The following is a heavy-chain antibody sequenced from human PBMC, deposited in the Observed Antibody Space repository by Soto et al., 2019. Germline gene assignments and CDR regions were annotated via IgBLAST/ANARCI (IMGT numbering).Heavy chain of an antibody. CDR3: ARPGYCSSTSCSNYYYYGMDV. CDR2: IDPSDSYT. J-gene: IGHJ6*02. V-gene: IGHV5-10-1*03. D-gene: IGHD2-2*03. CDR1: GYSFTSYW. Sequence: EVQLVQSGAEVKKPGESLRISCKGSGYSFTSYWISWVRQMPGKGLEWMGRIDPSDSYTNYSPSFQGHVTISADKSISTAYLQWSSLKASDTAMYYCARPGYCSSTSCSNYYYYGMDVWGQGTTVTVSS.